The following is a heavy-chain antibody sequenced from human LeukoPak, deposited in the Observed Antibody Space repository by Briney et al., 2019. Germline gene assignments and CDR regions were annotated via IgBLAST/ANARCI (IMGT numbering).Heavy chain of an antibody. J-gene: IGHJ4*02. V-gene: IGHV3-74*01. Sequence: GESLRLPCAASGFTFSRYWIHWVRQAPGKGLEWVSRINPDGSTTTYADSVKGRFTISRDNAKNTVYLQMNSLRAEDTAVYYCARDRQSMRVGLNDYWGQGTLVTVSS. CDR2: INPDGSTT. CDR1: GFTFSRYW. D-gene: IGHD1-26*01. CDR3: ARDRQSMRVGLNDY.